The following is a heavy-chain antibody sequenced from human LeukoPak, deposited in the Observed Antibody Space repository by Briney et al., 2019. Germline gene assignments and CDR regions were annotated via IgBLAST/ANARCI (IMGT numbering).Heavy chain of an antibody. J-gene: IGHJ4*02. Sequence: PGGSLRLSCAASGYTFSSYAMHWVRQAPGKGLKWVAVISYDGSNKYYADSVKGRFTISRDNSKNTLYLQMNSLRAEDTAVYYCARGAGPYGDYRDYWGQGTLVTVSS. CDR3: ARGAGPYGDYRDY. CDR1: GYTFSSYA. CDR2: ISYDGSNK. D-gene: IGHD4-17*01. V-gene: IGHV3-30-3*01.